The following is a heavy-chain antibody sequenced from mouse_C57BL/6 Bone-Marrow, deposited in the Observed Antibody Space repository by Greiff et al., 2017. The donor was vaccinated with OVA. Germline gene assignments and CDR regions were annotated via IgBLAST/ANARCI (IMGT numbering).Heavy chain of an antibody. Sequence: EVMLVESGEGLVKPGGSLKLSCAASGFTFSSYAMSWVRQTPEKRLEWVAYISSGGDYIYYADTVKGRFTISRDNARNTLYLQMSSLKSEDTAMYYCTSIGWLTWFAYWGQGTLVTVSA. J-gene: IGHJ3*01. D-gene: IGHD2-3*01. V-gene: IGHV5-9-1*02. CDR2: ISSGGDYI. CDR3: TSIGWLTWFAY. CDR1: GFTFSSYA.